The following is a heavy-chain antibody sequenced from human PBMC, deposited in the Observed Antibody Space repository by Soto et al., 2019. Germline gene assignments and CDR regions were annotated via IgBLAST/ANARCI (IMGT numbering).Heavy chain of an antibody. CDR2: ITNTGGTI. CDR3: ARDGNRGFDMDV. J-gene: IGHJ6*02. V-gene: IGHV3-48*02. Sequence: GGSLRLSCEGSGFTFSTYNMDWVRQAPGKGLEWVSYITNTGGTIYYADSVRGRFTISRDNAKNTLYLQMNSLRDDDTAVYYCARDGNRGFDMDVWGQGTTVTVSS. CDR1: GFTFSTYN.